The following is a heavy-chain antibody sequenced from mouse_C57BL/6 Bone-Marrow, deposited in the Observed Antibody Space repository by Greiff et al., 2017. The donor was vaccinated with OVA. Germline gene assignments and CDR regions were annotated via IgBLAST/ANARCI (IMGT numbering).Heavy chain of an antibody. Sequence: QVQLQQSGAELMKPGASVKLSCKATGYTFTGYWIEWVKQRPGHGLEWIGEFLPGSGSTNYNAKFKGKATFTADTSSNTAYLQLSSLTTEDSAIYYCARWGMVYWGQGTTLTVSS. D-gene: IGHD2-3*01. V-gene: IGHV1-9*01. J-gene: IGHJ2*01. CDR3: ARWGMVY. CDR2: FLPGSGST. CDR1: GYTFTGYW.